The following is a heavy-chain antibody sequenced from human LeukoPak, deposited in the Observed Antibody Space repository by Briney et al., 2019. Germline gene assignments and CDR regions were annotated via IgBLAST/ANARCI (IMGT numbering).Heavy chain of an antibody. J-gene: IGHJ4*02. CDR1: GYTFTGYY. D-gene: IGHD3-3*01. Sequence: ASVKVSCKASGYTFTGYYMHWVRQAPGQGLEWMGWINPNSGGTNYAQKFQGRVTMTRETSISTAYMEMSRLRSDDTAVYYCATPFNYDFWRDYWGQGTLVTVSS. CDR3: ATPFNYDFWRDY. CDR2: INPNSGGT. V-gene: IGHV1-2*02.